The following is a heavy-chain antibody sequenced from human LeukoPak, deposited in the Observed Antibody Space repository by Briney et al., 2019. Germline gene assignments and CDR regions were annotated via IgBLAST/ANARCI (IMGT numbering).Heavy chain of an antibody. CDR1: GYTFTSYA. Sequence: ASVKVSCKASGYTFTSYAMHWVRQAPGQRLEWMGWINAGNGNTKYSQKFQGGVTITRDTSASTAYMELSSLRSEDTAVYYCARGTRRDYGDYNWFDPWGQGTLVTVSS. J-gene: IGHJ5*02. CDR2: INAGNGNT. CDR3: ARGTRRDYGDYNWFDP. D-gene: IGHD4-17*01. V-gene: IGHV1-3*01.